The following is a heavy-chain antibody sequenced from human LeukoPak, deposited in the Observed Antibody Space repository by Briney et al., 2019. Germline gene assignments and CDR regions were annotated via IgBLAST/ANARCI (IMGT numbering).Heavy chain of an antibody. D-gene: IGHD3-22*01. CDR2: INLDGSDK. CDR1: GFTFNNYW. Sequence: GGSLRLSCAASGFTFNNYWMTWVRQAPGKGLEWVGNINLDGSDKYYGDSVKGRFTISRDNAKNSLYLQMNSLRAEDTAVYYCARGAMIVVVFYDYWGQGTLVTVSS. V-gene: IGHV3-7*01. J-gene: IGHJ4*02. CDR3: ARGAMIVVVFYDY.